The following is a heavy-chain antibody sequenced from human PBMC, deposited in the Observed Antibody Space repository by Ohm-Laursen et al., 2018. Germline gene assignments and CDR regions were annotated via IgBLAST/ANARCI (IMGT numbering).Heavy chain of an antibody. V-gene: IGHV3-66*04. D-gene: IGHD5-18*01. CDR1: EFTVSGNY. CDR3: AIPGYRYALY. CDR2: IYGAGST. J-gene: IGHJ4*02. Sequence: SLRLSCAASEFTVSGNYMSWVRQAPGKGLEWVSVIYGAGSTYYADSVKGRFTISGDNSKNTVYLQMNSLRVEDTAVYYCAIPGYRYALYWGRGTLVTVSS.